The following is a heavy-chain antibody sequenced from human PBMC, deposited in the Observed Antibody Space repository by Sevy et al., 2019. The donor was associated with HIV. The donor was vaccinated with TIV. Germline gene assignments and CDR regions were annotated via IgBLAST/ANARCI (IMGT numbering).Heavy chain of an antibody. D-gene: IGHD5-12*01. CDR2: MSNTGSTI. V-gene: IGHV3-48*01. J-gene: IGHJ4*02. CDR3: ASQRGGYERLYYFDY. CDR1: GFSFSNYS. Sequence: GGSLRLSCAASGFSFSNYSMNWVRQAPGRGLEWVSYMSNTGSTIHYADSVKGRFTISRDNAKNSLYLQMNSLRAEDTAVYYCASQRGGYERLYYFDYWGQGTLVTVSS.